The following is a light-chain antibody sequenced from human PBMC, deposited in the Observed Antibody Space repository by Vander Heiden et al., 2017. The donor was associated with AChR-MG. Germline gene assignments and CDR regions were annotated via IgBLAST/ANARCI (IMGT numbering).Light chain of an antibody. Sequence: DIVMTQSPDSLAVSLGERATINCKSSQSLLYRSNNMNNLAWYQQRPGQPPKLLIYWASIREPGVPDRISGSGSGTEFTLTISSLQAEDVAVYYCQQDDSSPHTFGQGTKVEIK. CDR1: QSLLYRSNNMNN. J-gene: IGKJ1*01. CDR2: WAS. V-gene: IGKV4-1*01. CDR3: QQDDSSPHT.